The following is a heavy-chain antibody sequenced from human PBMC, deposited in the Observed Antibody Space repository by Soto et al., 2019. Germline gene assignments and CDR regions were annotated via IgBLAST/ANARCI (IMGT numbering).Heavy chain of an antibody. D-gene: IGHD3-16*01. CDR1: GFSFSNYN. V-gene: IGHV3-21*01. CDR2: ISSSSTYI. Sequence: PGGSLRLSCAASGFSFSNYNMNWVRQAPGKGLEWVSFISSSSTYIHYADSLKGRFTISRDNAKNSLYLQMNSLRAEDTAVYYCVKGGSEGLFDYWRQRTLVTVSS. CDR3: VKGGSEGLFDY. J-gene: IGHJ4*02.